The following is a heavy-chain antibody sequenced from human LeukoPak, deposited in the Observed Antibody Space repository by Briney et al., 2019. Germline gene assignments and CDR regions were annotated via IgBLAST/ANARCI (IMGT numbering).Heavy chain of an antibody. CDR3: ARSYYYDSSGYYLQMDY. D-gene: IGHD3-22*01. CDR2: IYYSGST. CDR1: GGSISSYY. Sequence: SETLSLTCTVSGGSISSYYWGWIRQPPGKGLEWIGSIYYSGSTYYNPSLKSRVTISVDTSKNQFSLKLSSVTAADTAVYYCARSYYYDSSGYYLQMDYWGQGTLVTVSS. V-gene: IGHV4-39*07. J-gene: IGHJ4*02.